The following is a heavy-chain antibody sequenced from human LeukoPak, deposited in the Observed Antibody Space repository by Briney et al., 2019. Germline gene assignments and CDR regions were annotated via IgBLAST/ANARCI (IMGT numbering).Heavy chain of an antibody. J-gene: IGHJ4*02. CDR3: ARADPYPRRILDY. CDR1: GGSISSGGYY. V-gene: IGHV4-31*03. CDR2: IYYSGST. D-gene: IGHD2-15*01. Sequence: SETLSLTCTVSGGSISSGGYYWSWIRQHPGKGLEWIGYIYYSGSTYYNPSLKSRVTISVNTSKNQFSLKLSSVTAADTAVYYCARADPYPRRILDYWGQGTLVTVSS.